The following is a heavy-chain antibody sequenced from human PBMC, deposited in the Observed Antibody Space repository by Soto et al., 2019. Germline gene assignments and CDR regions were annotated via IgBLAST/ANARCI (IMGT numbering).Heavy chain of an antibody. D-gene: IGHD1-26*01. CDR2: ISVYNGNT. CDR1: GYTFTKYA. V-gene: IGHV1-18*01. Sequence: QVQLVQSGAEVKTPGASVKVSCKASGYTFTKYAISWMRQAPGQGLEWVGWISVYNGNTKYAENLQGRVTVTTDTSATTVDRELRSLRSDDTDVYYCAREGAGLYYYYYGMDVWGQGTTVTVPS. CDR3: AREGAGLYYYYYGMDV. J-gene: IGHJ6*02.